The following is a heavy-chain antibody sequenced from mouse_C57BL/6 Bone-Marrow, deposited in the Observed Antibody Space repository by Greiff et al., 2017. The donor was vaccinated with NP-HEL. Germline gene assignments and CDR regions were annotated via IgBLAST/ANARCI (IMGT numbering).Heavy chain of an antibody. V-gene: IGHV5-6*01. CDR1: GFTFSSYG. Sequence: EVKLVESGGDLVKPGGSLKLSCAASGFTFSSYGMSWVRQTPDKRLEWVATISRGGSYTYYPASVKGRFTISIDNAKNTLYLQMSSLKSEDTAMYYCARDDDYVGWLAYWGQGTLVTVSA. CDR3: ARDDDYVGWLAY. CDR2: ISRGGSYT. J-gene: IGHJ3*01. D-gene: IGHD2-13*01.